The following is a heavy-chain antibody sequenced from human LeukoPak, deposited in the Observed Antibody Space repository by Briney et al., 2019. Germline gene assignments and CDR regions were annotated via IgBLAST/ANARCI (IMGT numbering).Heavy chain of an antibody. CDR3: ARGEEFYDSSGYRRLDS. J-gene: IGHJ4*02. CDR2: ISSNGANT. CDR1: GFTFSNHA. D-gene: IGHD3-22*01. V-gene: IGHV3-64*01. Sequence: GGSLRLSCAASGFTFSNHAMHWVRQAPGKALEYVAVISSNGANTFHARSLNDRFTISRDNSKNILYLQMGSLRAEVMAVYYCARGEEFYDSSGYRRLDSWGQGTLVVVSS.